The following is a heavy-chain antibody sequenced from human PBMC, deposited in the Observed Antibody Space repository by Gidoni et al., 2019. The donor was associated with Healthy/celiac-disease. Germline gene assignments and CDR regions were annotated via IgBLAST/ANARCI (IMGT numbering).Heavy chain of an antibody. V-gene: IGHV3-33*01. J-gene: IGHJ4*02. Sequence: QVQLVESGGGVVQPGSALRLSCAASGLTFSSYGMHWVRQAPGKGLEWVAFILYDGSNKDDADSVKGRFTISRDNSKNTLYLQMNSLRAEDTSVYYCAREPTGTTVGGYWGQGTLVTVSS. CDR2: ILYDGSNK. D-gene: IGHD1-7*01. CDR1: GLTFSSYG. CDR3: AREPTGTTVGGY.